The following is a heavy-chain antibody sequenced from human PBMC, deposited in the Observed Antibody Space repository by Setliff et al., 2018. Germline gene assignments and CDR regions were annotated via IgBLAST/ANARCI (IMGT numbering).Heavy chain of an antibody. CDR3: ARGNPAERYEY. CDR2: ISAYNGNN. V-gene: IGHV1-18*01. CDR1: GYTFTSYG. J-gene: IGHJ1*01. D-gene: IGHD5-12*01. Sequence: ASVKVSCKASGYTFTSYGISWVRQAPGQGLEWMGWISAYNGNNIYAQNFQGRLTVTTDTSTSTAYMELSSLRFDDTAVYYCARGNPAERYEYWGQGTLVTVSS.